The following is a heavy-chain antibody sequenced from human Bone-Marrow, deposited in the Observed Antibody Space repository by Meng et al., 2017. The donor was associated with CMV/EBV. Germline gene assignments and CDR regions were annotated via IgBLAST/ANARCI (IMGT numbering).Heavy chain of an antibody. CDR3: ARGLPYYDFWSGYFVSPDY. J-gene: IGHJ4*02. CDR1: GFTFDDYA. Sequence: SLKISCAASGFTFDDYAMHWVRQAPGKGLEWVSGISWNSGSIGYADSVKGRFTISRDNAKNSLYLQMNSLRAEDTAVYYCARGLPYYDFWSGYFVSPDYWGQGTLVTGSS. CDR2: ISWNSGSI. V-gene: IGHV3-9*01. D-gene: IGHD3-3*01.